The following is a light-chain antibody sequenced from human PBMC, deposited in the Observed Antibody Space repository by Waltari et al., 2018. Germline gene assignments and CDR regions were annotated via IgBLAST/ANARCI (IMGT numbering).Light chain of an antibody. CDR2: GAS. Sequence: EIVLTQSPGTLSLSPGERATLSCRARQSVSSTYLAWYQQKPGQAPRLLIYGASSRATGMPDRFSGSGSGTDFTLTISRLEPEDVAVDYCQQYDSSPMSTFGQGTKLEIK. CDR3: QQYDSSPMST. J-gene: IGKJ2*01. CDR1: QSVSSTY. V-gene: IGKV3-20*01.